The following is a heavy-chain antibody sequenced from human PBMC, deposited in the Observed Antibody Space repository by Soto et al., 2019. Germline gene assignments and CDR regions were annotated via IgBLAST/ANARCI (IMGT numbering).Heavy chain of an antibody. CDR1: GFIFKNYA. Sequence: GGSLRLSCAVSGFIFKNYALNWVRQAPGKGLEWVASITRDGYNTYYADSVKGRFTISRDNSKNTLSLQMTALRVEDSSVYYCTKSSGGSSSVGMDYWGPGTLVTVSS. J-gene: IGHJ4*02. CDR3: TKSSGGSSSVGMDY. CDR2: ITRDGYNT. V-gene: IGHV3-30*04. D-gene: IGHD6-6*01.